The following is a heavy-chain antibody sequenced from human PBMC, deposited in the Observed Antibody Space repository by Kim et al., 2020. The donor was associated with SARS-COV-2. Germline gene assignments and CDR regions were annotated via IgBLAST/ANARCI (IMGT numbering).Heavy chain of an antibody. Sequence: SRVTISVDRSKNQFSLKLSSVTAADTAVYYCARVLGYCSGGSCYPNWFDPWGQGTLVTVSS. D-gene: IGHD2-15*01. V-gene: IGHV4-30-2*01. CDR3: ARVLGYCSGGSCYPNWFDP. J-gene: IGHJ5*02.